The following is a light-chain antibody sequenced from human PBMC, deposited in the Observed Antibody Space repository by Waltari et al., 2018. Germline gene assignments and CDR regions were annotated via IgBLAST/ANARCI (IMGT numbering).Light chain of an antibody. V-gene: IGKV3-20*01. Sequence: EIVLTQSPGTLSLSPGERATLSCRASQSVSSSYLAWYQQKPGQAPRLRIYGASSRATGIPDRFSGSGSETDFTLTISRLEPEDFAVYYCQQYGSSRITFGQGTRLEIK. CDR3: QQYGSSRIT. CDR1: QSVSSSY. CDR2: GAS. J-gene: IGKJ5*01.